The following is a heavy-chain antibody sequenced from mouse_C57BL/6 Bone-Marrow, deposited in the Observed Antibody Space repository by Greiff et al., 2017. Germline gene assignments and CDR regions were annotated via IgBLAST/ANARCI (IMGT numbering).Heavy chain of an antibody. V-gene: IGHV3-6*01. D-gene: IGHD1-1*01. Sequence: DVKLQESGPGLVKPSQSLSLTCSVTGYSITSGYYWNWIRQFPGNKLEWMGYISYDGSNNYNPSLKNRISITRDTSKNQFFLKLNSVTTEDTATYYCARGEVTTVVAHWYCDVWGTGTTVTVSS. J-gene: IGHJ1*03. CDR3: ARGEVTTVVAHWYCDV. CDR1: GYSITSGYY. CDR2: ISYDGSN.